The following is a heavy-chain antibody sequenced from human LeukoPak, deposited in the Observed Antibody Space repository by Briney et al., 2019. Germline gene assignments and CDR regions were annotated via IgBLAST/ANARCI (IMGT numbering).Heavy chain of an antibody. Sequence: GGSLRLSCSASGFTFKSYAMHWVRQAPGKGLEYVSSINTNGANAYYADSVKGRFTISRDNSRNTVYVQMNSLTPEDTAVYYCVKGLDYSSSQMDSWGQGTLVTVSS. CDR1: GFTFKSYA. J-gene: IGHJ4*02. CDR3: VKGLDYSSSQMDS. D-gene: IGHD6-6*01. V-gene: IGHV3-64*05. CDR2: INTNGANA.